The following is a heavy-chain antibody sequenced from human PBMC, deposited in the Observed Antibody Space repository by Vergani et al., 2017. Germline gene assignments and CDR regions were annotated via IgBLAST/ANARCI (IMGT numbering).Heavy chain of an antibody. CDR1: GFTFSSYS. V-gene: IGHV3-21*01. D-gene: IGHD6-13*01. J-gene: IGHJ6*03. Sequence: EVQLVESGGGLVKPGGSLRLSCAASGFTFSSYSMNWVRQAPGKGLEWASSISSSSSYIYYADSVKGRFTISRDNAKNSLYLQMNSLRAEDTAVYYCARGVEQPWDYYYYYMDVWGKGTTVTVSS. CDR2: ISSSSSYI. CDR3: ARGVEQPWDYYYYYMDV.